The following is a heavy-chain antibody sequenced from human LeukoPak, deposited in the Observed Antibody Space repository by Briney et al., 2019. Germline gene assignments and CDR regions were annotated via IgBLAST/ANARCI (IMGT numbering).Heavy chain of an antibody. Sequence: PGGSLRLSCEASGFTFSSYEMNWVRQAPGKGLESVSYISSSGKTIYYADSTKGRFTVSRDNAKNSLYLQMNSLRAEDTAVYYCATTSIAAAVPGCFDYWGQGTLVTVFS. J-gene: IGHJ4*02. CDR2: ISSSGKTI. V-gene: IGHV3-48*03. D-gene: IGHD6-13*01. CDR1: GFTFSSYE. CDR3: ATTSIAAAVPGCFDY.